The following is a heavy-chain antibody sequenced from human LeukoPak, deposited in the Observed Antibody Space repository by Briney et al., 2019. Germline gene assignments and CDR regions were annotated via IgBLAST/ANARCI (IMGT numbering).Heavy chain of an antibody. D-gene: IGHD2-8*02. CDR1: GGSISSYY. CDR2: IYYSGST. CDR3: ARVPAGELLYGMDV. J-gene: IGHJ6*02. Sequence: PSETLSLTCTVSGGSISSYYWSWIRQPPGKGLEWIGYIYYSGSTNYNPSLKSRVTISVDTSKNQLSLKLSSVTAADTAVYYCARVPAGELLYGMDVWGQGTTVTVSS. V-gene: IGHV4-59*01.